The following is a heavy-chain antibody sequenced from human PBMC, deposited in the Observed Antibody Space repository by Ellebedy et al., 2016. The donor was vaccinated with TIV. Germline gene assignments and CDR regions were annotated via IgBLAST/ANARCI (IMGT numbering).Heavy chain of an antibody. J-gene: IGHJ4*02. D-gene: IGHD2-8*01. Sequence: GESLKISCAASGFTFSSYAMSWVRQAPGKGLEWVSYISSSSSTIYYADSVKGRFTISRDNAKNSLYLQMNSLRDEDTAVYYCARGSPYGFWGQGTLVTVSS. V-gene: IGHV3-48*02. CDR2: ISSSSSTI. CDR1: GFTFSSYA. CDR3: ARGSPYGF.